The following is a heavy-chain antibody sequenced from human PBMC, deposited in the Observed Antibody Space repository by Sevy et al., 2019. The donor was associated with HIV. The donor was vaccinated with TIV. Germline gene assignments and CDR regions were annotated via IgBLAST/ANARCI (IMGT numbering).Heavy chain of an antibody. CDR3: AREDIRVAGIGYYFHS. Sequence: GGSLRLSCSASGFTFSNYAMHWVRQAPGKGLEHVSAISTDGGSTYYADSVKGRFTISRDNSKNTLYLQMNSLRAEDTAVYYCAREDIRVAGIGYYFHSWGQGTLVTVSS. D-gene: IGHD6-19*01. CDR1: GFTFSNYA. V-gene: IGHV3-64*04. J-gene: IGHJ4*02. CDR2: ISTDGGST.